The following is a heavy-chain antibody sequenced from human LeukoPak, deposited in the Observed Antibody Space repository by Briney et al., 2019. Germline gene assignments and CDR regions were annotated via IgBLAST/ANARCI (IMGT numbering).Heavy chain of an antibody. Sequence: ASVKVSCKASGGTFSSYTISWVRQAPGQGLEWMGRIIPILGIANYAQKFQGRVTITADKSTSTAYMELSSLRSEDTAVYYCARDGSQRIIYDSSGYYSPTYYYYGMDVWGQGTTVTVSS. V-gene: IGHV1-69*04. CDR3: ARDGSQRIIYDSSGYYSPTYYYYGMDV. D-gene: IGHD3-22*01. CDR2: IIPILGIA. J-gene: IGHJ6*02. CDR1: GGTFSSYT.